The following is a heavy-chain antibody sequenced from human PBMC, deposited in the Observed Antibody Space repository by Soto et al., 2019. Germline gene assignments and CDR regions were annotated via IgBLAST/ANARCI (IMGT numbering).Heavy chain of an antibody. J-gene: IGHJ5*02. CDR2: IYHTGSA. CDR1: GGSIISGDHS. D-gene: IGHD3-16*01. Sequence: QLQLQESGSGLVKPSQTLSLTCAVSGGSIISGDHSWTWFRQTPGKGLEWIGHIYHTGSASYNPSLGTRVTLSVDNSNNLFSLNLGAVTAADTALYYCARGVVSGCYISTWFDPWGQGILVTVSS. V-gene: IGHV4-30-2*01. CDR3: ARGVVSGCYISTWFDP.